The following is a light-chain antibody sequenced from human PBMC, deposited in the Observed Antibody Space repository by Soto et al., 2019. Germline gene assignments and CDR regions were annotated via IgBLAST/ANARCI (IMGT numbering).Light chain of an antibody. CDR2: DVS. J-gene: IGLJ1*01. CDR1: SSDAGGYNY. Sequence: QSVLTQPASVSGSPGQSITISCTGTSSDAGGYNYVSWYQQHPGKAPKLMIYDVSNRPSGVSNRFSGSKSGNTASLTISGLQAEDEADYYCSSYTSSSTLPNVFGTGTKVTVL. V-gene: IGLV2-14*01. CDR3: SSYTSSSTLPNV.